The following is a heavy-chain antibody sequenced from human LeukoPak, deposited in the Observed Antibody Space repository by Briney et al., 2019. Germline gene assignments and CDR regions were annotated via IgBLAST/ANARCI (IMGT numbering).Heavy chain of an antibody. CDR2: IYYSGST. J-gene: IGHJ4*02. CDR1: GGSISSSSYY. Sequence: PSETLSLSCTVSGGSISSSSYYWGWIRQPPGKGLEWIGSIYYSGSTYYNPSLKSRVTIYVDTSKNQFSLKLSSVTAADTAVYYCAIQTYYYDSSGYYRQDNWGQGRLESVSS. CDR3: AIQTYYYDSSGYYRQDN. D-gene: IGHD3-22*01. V-gene: IGHV4-39*01.